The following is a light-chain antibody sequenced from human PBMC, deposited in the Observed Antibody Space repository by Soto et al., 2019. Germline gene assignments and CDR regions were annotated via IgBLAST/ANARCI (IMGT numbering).Light chain of an antibody. CDR3: PQYNNWPWT. CDR2: GAS. J-gene: IGKJ1*01. V-gene: IGKV3-15*01. CDR1: QSISDT. Sequence: ETVVTEAPATLSVSPGGRATLSCRASQSISDTLAWYQQKPGQAPRLLIHGASTRATGFPARFSGSGSGTDLTLTISSLQSEDFAIYYCPQYNNWPWTFGQAIKADI.